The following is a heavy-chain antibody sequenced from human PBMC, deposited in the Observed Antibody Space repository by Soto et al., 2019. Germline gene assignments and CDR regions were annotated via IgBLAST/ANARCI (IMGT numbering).Heavy chain of an antibody. CDR2: ISAYNGNT. CDR1: GYTFTSYG. D-gene: IGHD3-3*01. CDR3: ARAGYDFWSGYIYYFDS. J-gene: IGHJ4*02. V-gene: IGHV1-18*04. Sequence: QVQLVQSGAEVKKPGASVKVSCKASGYTFTSYGISWVRQAPGQGLEWMGWISAYNGNTNYAQKLQGRVTMTTDTCTRTAYMEMRSLRSDDTAVYYCARAGYDFWSGYIYYFDSWGQGTLVTVSS.